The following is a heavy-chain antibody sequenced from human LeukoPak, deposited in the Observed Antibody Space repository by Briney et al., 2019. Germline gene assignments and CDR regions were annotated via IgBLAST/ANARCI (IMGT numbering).Heavy chain of an antibody. V-gene: IGHV3-11*04. Sequence: SGGSLRLSCAASGFTFSDYYMSWIRQAPGKGLEGVSYISSSGSTIYYADSVKGRFTISRDNAKNSLYLQMNSLRAEDTAVYYCARGSWYTRSSRYMDVWGKGTTVTVSS. CDR1: GFTFSDYY. CDR2: ISSSGSTI. D-gene: IGHD6-6*01. J-gene: IGHJ6*03. CDR3: ARGSWYTRSSRYMDV.